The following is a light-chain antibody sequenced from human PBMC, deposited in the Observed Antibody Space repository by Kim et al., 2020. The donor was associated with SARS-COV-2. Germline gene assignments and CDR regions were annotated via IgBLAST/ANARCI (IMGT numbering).Light chain of an antibody. J-gene: IGLJ2*01. CDR2: SRT. CDR1: SSNIGTGTD. V-gene: IGLV1-40*01. CDR3: QTYDTSLGGSRV. Sequence: VAISCTWSSSNIGTGTDVHWYQQLPGTAPKVIIYSRTNRPSGVPDRFSGSKSGTSASLAITGLQNEDEGDYYCQTYDTSLGGSRVFGGGTKVTVL.